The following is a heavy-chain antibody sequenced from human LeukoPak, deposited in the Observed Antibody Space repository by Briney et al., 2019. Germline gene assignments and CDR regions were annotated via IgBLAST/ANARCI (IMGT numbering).Heavy chain of an antibody. D-gene: IGHD6-13*01. CDR3: ARDVGAGIAAAFDY. CDR2: IYASGST. Sequence: SETLSLTCTVSGGSLSSGSDYWSWIRQSAGKGLEWIGRIYASGSTNYNPSLKSRATMSVDTSKNQFSLKLTSVTAADTAVYYCARDVGAGIAAAFDYWGQGTLVTVSS. J-gene: IGHJ4*02. CDR1: GGSLSSGSDY. V-gene: IGHV4-61*02.